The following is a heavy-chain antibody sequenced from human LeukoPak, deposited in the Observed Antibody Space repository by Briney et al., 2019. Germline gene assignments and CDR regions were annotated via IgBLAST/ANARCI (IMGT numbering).Heavy chain of an antibody. J-gene: IGHJ3*02. V-gene: IGHV1-2*02. CDR3: ARDGGYCSSTSCYLEAFDI. D-gene: IGHD2-2*01. Sequence: ASVKVSCKASGYTFTGYYMHWVRQAPGQGLEWMGWINPNSGGTNYAQKFQGRVTMTRDTSISTAYMELSRLRSDDTAVYYCARDGGYCSSTSCYLEAFDIWGQGTMVTSLQ. CDR1: GYTFTGYY. CDR2: INPNSGGT.